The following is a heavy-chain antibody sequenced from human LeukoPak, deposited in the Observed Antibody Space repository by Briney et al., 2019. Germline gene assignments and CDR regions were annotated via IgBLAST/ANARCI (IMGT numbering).Heavy chain of an antibody. CDR2: VRGSGGGT. D-gene: IGHD4-23*01. Sequence: TGGSLRLSCEASGFTFNLYAMMWVRQSPGKGLEWVSAVRGSGGGTQYSDSVKGRFTMSRDNSRNTVFLQMNSLRVEDTAIYFCARDPNGDYVGAFEFWGQGTMVTVSS. J-gene: IGHJ3*01. V-gene: IGHV3-23*01. CDR1: GFTFNLYA. CDR3: ARDPNGDYVGAFEF.